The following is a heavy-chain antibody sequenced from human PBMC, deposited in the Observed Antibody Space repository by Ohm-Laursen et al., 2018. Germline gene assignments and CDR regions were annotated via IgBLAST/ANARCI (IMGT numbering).Heavy chain of an antibody. Sequence: SLRLSCAASGFSVSSNYMSWVRQAPGKGLEWVSGISGSGAFTYHADSVKGRFTVSRDNSKDTVYLQMNSLRAEDTAVYDCARKTGTLRGASGYYDFWGQGTLATVSS. CDR3: ARKTGTLRGASGYYDF. CDR2: ISGSGAFT. D-gene: IGHD1-7*01. V-gene: IGHV3-23*01. CDR1: GFSVSSNY. J-gene: IGHJ4*02.